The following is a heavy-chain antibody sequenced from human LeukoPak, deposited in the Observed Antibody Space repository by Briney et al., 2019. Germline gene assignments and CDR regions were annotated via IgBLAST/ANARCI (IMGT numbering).Heavy chain of an antibody. CDR1: GYTFTDYY. J-gene: IGHJ4*02. CDR2: INPNSGGT. CDR3: ARDRTERDFDY. V-gene: IGHV1-2*02. Sequence: GASVKVSCKASGYTFTDYYMHWVRQAPGQGLEWMGWINPNSGGTNYAQKFQGRVIMTRGTSIRTAYMELSRLRSDDTAIYYCARDRTERDFDYWGQGTLVTVSS.